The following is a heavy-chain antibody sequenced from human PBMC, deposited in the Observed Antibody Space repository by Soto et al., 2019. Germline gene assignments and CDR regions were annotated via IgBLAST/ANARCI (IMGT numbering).Heavy chain of an antibody. D-gene: IGHD5-12*01. CDR1: GYTFTAYY. CDR2: IDPNSGAA. V-gene: IGHV1-2*04. Sequence: QVQLVQSGAEVKKPGASVKVSCKASGYTFTAYYMHWVRQAPGQGLEWMGWIDPNSGAALYAQKFPGWVTMTRDTSISTAYMELSRLRSNDTAVYYCATEVARGGGKWFDPWGQGTLVTVSS. J-gene: IGHJ5*02. CDR3: ATEVARGGGKWFDP.